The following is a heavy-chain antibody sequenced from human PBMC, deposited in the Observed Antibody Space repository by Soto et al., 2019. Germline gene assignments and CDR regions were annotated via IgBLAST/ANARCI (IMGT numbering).Heavy chain of an antibody. D-gene: IGHD5-18*01. CDR1: GGSISSGGYY. CDR3: ARHVYSYGPGDFDY. V-gene: IGHV4-31*03. Sequence: PSETLSLTCTVSGGSISSGGYYWSWIRQHPGKGLEWIGYIYYSGSTYYNPSLKSRVTISVDTSKNQFSLKLSSVTAADTAVYYCARHVYSYGPGDFDYWGKGTLVTVYS. CDR2: IYYSGST. J-gene: IGHJ4*02.